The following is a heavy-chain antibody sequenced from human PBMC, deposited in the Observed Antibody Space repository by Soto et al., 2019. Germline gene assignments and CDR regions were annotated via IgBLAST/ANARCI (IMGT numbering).Heavy chain of an antibody. D-gene: IGHD2-21*02. CDR2: IWYDGSNK. CDR3: ARGTAYCGGDCYPAFDI. J-gene: IGHJ3*02. V-gene: IGHV3-33*01. CDR1: GFTFSSYG. Sequence: QVQLVESGGGVVQPGRSLRLSCAASGFTFSSYGMHWVRQAPGKGLEWVAVIWYDGSNKYYADSVKGRFTISRDNSKNTLYLQMNSLRAEDTAVYYCARGTAYCGGDCYPAFDIWGQGTMVTVSS.